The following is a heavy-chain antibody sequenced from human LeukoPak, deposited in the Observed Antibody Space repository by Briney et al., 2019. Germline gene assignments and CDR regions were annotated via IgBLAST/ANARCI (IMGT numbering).Heavy chain of an antibody. CDR3: ARDLGPAARNYYYGMDV. Sequence: KPSETLSLTCAVYGGSFSGYYWSWIRQPPGKGLEWIGEINHSGSTNYNPSLKSRVTISVDTSKNQFSLKLSSVTAADTAVYYCARDLGPAARNYYYGMDVWGQGTTVTVSS. CDR1: GGSFSGYY. D-gene: IGHD2-2*01. V-gene: IGHV4-34*01. J-gene: IGHJ6*02. CDR2: INHSGST.